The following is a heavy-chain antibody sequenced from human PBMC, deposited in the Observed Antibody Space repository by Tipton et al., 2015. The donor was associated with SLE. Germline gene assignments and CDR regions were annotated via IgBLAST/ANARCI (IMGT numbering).Heavy chain of an antibody. CDR3: ARGGRGSSSTGGFDY. Sequence: SLRLSCAASGFTFSTSWMSWVRQAPGKGLVWVSRINSDGSSTSYADSVKGRFTISRDNAKNTLYLQMNSLRAEDTAVYYCARGGRGSSSTGGFDYWGQGTLVTVSS. CDR2: INSDGSST. V-gene: IGHV3-74*01. J-gene: IGHJ4*02. D-gene: IGHD6-13*01. CDR1: GFTFSTSW.